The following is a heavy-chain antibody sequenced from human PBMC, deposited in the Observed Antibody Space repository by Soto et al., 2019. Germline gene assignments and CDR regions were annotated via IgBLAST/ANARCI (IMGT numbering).Heavy chain of an antibody. D-gene: IGHD3-22*01. J-gene: IGHJ5*02. V-gene: IGHV3-23*01. CDR3: ARDGGPVIITFDP. CDR1: GFIFSDYA. Sequence: EVQLLESGGGLVQPGGSLRLSCAASGFIFSDYAMSWVRHVPGKGLQWVSVISGTSGRTEYADSVRGRFTISRDNSKNTLYLDIDGLRADDTAVYYCARDGGPVIITFDPWGPGTLVHVSS. CDR2: ISGTSGRT.